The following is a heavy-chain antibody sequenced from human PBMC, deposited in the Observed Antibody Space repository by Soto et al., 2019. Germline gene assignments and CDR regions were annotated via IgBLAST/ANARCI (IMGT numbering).Heavy chain of an antibody. CDR3: AKDYLRLRLGELSGVAFDI. CDR1: GFTFRSYG. D-gene: IGHD3-16*02. J-gene: IGHJ3*02. Sequence: GGSLRLSCAASASGFTFRSYGMHWVRQAPGKGLEWVAVISYDGSNKYYADSVKGRFTISRDNSKNTLYLQMNSLRAEDTAVYYCAKDYLRLRLGELSGVAFDIWGQGTMVTVS. CDR2: ISYDGSNK. V-gene: IGHV3-30*18.